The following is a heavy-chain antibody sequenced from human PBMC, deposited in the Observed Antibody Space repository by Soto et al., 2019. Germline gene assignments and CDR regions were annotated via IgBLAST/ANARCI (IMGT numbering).Heavy chain of an antibody. CDR3: ARGRDYYDSSVNPTGVDLSGFDP. CDR1: GGTFSSDA. J-gene: IGHJ5*02. CDR2: IIPIFGTA. V-gene: IGHV1-69*13. Sequence: SVQVSCKASGGTFSSDAISWVRQAPGQGLEWMGGIIPIFGTANYAQKFQGRVTITADESTSTAYMELSSLRSEDTAVYYCARGRDYYDSSVNPTGVDLSGFDPWGQGTLVTVSS. D-gene: IGHD3-22*01.